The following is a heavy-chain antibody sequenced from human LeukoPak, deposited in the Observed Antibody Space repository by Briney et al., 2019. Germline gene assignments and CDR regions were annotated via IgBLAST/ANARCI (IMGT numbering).Heavy chain of an antibody. Sequence: SETLSLNCTVSGGSISSYYWSWIRQPAGKGLEWIGRIYTSGSTNYNPSLKSRVTMSVDTSKNQFSLKLSSVTAANTAVYYCARAIRITIFGVDHPGWFDPWGQGTLVTVSS. D-gene: IGHD3-3*01. CDR3: ARAIRITIFGVDHPGWFDP. CDR2: IYTSGST. J-gene: IGHJ5*02. V-gene: IGHV4-4*07. CDR1: GGSISSYY.